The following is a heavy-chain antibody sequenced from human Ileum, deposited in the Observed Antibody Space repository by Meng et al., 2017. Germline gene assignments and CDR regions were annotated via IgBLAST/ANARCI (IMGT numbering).Heavy chain of an antibody. CDR2: ISSTSGYI. V-gene: IGHV3-21*01. Sequence: QLVGAGGGLVKLGGSLRLSCAASGFTFSSYSMNWVRQAPGKGLEWVSSISSTSGYIYYADSVKGRFTISRDNAKNSLYLQMNSLRAEDTAVYYCASDYWGQGTLVTVSS. J-gene: IGHJ4*02. CDR3: ASDY. CDR1: GFTFSSYS.